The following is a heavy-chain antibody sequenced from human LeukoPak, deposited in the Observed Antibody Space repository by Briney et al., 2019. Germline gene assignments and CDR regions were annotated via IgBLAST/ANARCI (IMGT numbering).Heavy chain of an antibody. J-gene: IGHJ4*02. V-gene: IGHV5-51*01. CDR2: INPGSSDT. CDR1: GYSFTSYW. D-gene: IGHD6-13*01. Sequence: GESLKISCKGSGYSFTSYWISWVRQMPGKGLEWMGVINPGSSDTRYSPSFQGQVTISADKSITTAYLQWSSLKASDTAIYYCARLRWAAGDGYYFDYWGQGTPVTVSS. CDR3: ARLRWAAGDGYYFDY.